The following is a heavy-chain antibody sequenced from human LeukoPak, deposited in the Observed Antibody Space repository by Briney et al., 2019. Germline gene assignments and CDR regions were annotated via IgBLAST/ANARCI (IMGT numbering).Heavy chain of an antibody. V-gene: IGHV4-61*02. CDR2: IYTSGST. J-gene: IGHJ5*02. D-gene: IGHD3-10*01. Sequence: SETLSLTCTVSGGSISSGSYHWSWIRQPAGKGLEWIGRIYTSGSTNYNPSLKSRVTISVDTSKNQFSLKLSSVTAADTAVYYCARDHYGSDWFDPWGQGTLVTVSS. CDR1: GGSISSGSYH. CDR3: ARDHYGSDWFDP.